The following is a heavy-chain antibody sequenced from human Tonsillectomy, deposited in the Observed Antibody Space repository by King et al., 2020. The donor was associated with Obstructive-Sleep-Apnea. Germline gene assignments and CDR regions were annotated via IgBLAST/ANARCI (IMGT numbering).Heavy chain of an antibody. CDR1: GGSISSDLW. Sequence: VQLQESGPGLVKPSGTLSLTCAVSGGSISSDLWWSWVRQAPGKGLEWIGEIYQSGRTNYNPYLKSRVNISIDKAKNQFSLKLNSVTVADTAVYYCAREGFLQGFDYWGQGTLVTVSS. J-gene: IGHJ4*02. CDR3: AREGFLQGFDY. CDR2: IYQSGRT. V-gene: IGHV4-4*02.